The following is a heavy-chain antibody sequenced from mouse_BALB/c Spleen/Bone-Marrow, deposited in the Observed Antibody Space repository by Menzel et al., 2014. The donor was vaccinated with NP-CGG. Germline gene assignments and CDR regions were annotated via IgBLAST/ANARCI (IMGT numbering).Heavy chain of an antibody. Sequence: EVQLVESGGGLVKPGGSLKLSCAASGFTFSSYAMSRVRQTPEKRLEWVASISSGGSTYYPDSVKGRFTISRDNARNILYLQMSSLRSEDTAMYYCARWYYGSGFAYWGQGTLVTVSA. D-gene: IGHD1-1*01. CDR3: ARWYYGSGFAY. CDR2: ISSGGST. V-gene: IGHV5-6-5*01. CDR1: GFTFSSYA. J-gene: IGHJ3*01.